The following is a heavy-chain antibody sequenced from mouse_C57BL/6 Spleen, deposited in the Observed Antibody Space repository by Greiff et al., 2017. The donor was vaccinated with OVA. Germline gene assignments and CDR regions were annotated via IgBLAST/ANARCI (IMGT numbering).Heavy chain of an antibody. Sequence: SGPELVKPGASVKISCKASGYAFSSSWMNWVKQRPGKGLEWIGRISPGDGGTNYNGKFKGKATLTADKSSSQAYMQLSSLTSEDSAVYYCARGGDSSGYVLDDWGQGTTLTVSS. D-gene: IGHD3-2*02. V-gene: IGHV1-82*01. J-gene: IGHJ2*01. CDR2: ISPGDGGT. CDR1: GYAFSSSW. CDR3: ARGGDSSGYVLDD.